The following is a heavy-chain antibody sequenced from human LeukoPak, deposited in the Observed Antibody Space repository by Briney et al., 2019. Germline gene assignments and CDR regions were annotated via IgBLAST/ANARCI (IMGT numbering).Heavy chain of an antibody. CDR3: ARAQQRVWGNWFDP. D-gene: IGHD3-16*01. J-gene: IGHJ5*02. Sequence: SETLSLTCAVSGGSISSGGYSWSWIRQPPGKGLEWIGRIYSSGSTNYNPSLKSRVTISVDTSKNQFSLKLSSVTAADTAVYYCARAQQRVWGNWFDPWGQGTLVTVSS. CDR2: IYSSGST. V-gene: IGHV4-61*08. CDR1: GGSISSGGYS.